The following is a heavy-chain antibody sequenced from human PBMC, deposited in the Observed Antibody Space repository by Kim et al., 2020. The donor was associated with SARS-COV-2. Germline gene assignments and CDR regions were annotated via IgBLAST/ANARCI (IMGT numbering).Heavy chain of an antibody. Sequence: SVKVSCKASGGTFSSYTISWVRQAPGQGLEWMGRIIPILGIANYAQKFQGRVTITADKSTSTAYMELSSLRSEDTAVYYCARDDYGDYYYYGMDVWGQGTTVTVSS. D-gene: IGHD4-17*01. CDR1: GGTFSSYT. J-gene: IGHJ6*02. V-gene: IGHV1-69*04. CDR2: IIPILGIA. CDR3: ARDDYGDYYYYGMDV.